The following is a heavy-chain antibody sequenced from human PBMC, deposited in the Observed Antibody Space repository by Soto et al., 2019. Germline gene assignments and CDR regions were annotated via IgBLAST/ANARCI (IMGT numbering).Heavy chain of an antibody. CDR3: SSVQGSYYGITGTLDY. D-gene: IGHD1-20*01. J-gene: IGHJ4*02. Sequence: PSETLSLTCTVSGGSISSSSYYWGWIRQPPGKGLEWIGSIYYSGSTYYNPSLKSRVTISVDTSKNQFSLKLSSVTAADTAVYYCSSVQGSYYGITGTLDYWGQGTLVTVSS. CDR2: IYYSGST. CDR1: GGSISSSSYY. V-gene: IGHV4-39*01.